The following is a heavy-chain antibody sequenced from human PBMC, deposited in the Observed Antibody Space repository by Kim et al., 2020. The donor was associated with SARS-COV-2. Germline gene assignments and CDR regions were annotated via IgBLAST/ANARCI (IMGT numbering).Heavy chain of an antibody. V-gene: IGHV1-46*01. Sequence: SYEHEFQGRVVMSRDTSTNTVYMELTSLKSEDTAMYYCARSDGSDVPFDLWGQGTLITVSS. J-gene: IGHJ5*02. CDR3: ARSDGSDVPFDL. D-gene: IGHD3-16*01.